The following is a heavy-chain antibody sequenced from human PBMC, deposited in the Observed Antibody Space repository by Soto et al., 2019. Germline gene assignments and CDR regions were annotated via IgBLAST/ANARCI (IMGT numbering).Heavy chain of an antibody. CDR3: AKDDVLMVVAATSGAFDI. CDR1: GFTFSSYG. V-gene: IGHV3-30*18. Sequence: SGGGVVQPGRSLRLSCAASGFTFSSYGMHWVRQAPGKGLEWVAVISYDGSNKYYADSVKGRFTISRDNSKNTLYLQMNSLRAEDTAVYYCAKDDVLMVVAATSGAFDIWGQGTMVTVSS. J-gene: IGHJ3*02. D-gene: IGHD2-15*01. CDR2: ISYDGSNK.